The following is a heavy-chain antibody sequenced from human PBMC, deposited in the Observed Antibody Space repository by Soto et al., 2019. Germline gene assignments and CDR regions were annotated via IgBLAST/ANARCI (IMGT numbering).Heavy chain of an antibody. CDR3: ARETCSSTSCYRRAYYYYGMDV. CDR1: GGSISSGGYY. CDR2: IYYSGST. Sequence: LSLTCTVSGGSISSGGYYWSWIRQHPGKGLEWIGYIYYSGSTYYNPSLKSRVTISVDTSKNQFSLKLSSVTAADTAVYYCARETCSSTSCYRRAYYYYGMDVWGQGTTVTVSS. D-gene: IGHD2-2*02. V-gene: IGHV4-31*03. J-gene: IGHJ6*02.